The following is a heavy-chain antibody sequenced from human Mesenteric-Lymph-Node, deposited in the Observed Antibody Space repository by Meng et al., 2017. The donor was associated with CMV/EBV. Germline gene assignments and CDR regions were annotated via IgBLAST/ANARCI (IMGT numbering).Heavy chain of an antibody. CDR2: IYYSGST. D-gene: IGHD2-2*01. J-gene: IGHJ3*02. CDR1: GGSVSSGSYY. V-gene: IGHV4-61*01. Sequence: SETLSLTCTVSGGSVSSGSYYWSWIRQPPGKGLEWIGYIYYSGSTNYNPSLKSRVTISVDTSKNQFSLKLSSVTAADTAVYYCARYCSSTSCYSWDDAFDIWGQGTMVTVSS. CDR3: ARYCSSTSCYSWDDAFDI.